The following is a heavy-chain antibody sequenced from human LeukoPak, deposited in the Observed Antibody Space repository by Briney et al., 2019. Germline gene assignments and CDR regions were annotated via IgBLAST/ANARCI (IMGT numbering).Heavy chain of an antibody. V-gene: IGHV3-48*04. D-gene: IGHD6-13*01. CDR1: GFTFSDYT. CDR3: AKVATRIAAAGTTRGSNYYMDV. J-gene: IGHJ6*03. Sequence: GGSLRLSCAASGFTFSDYTMNWVRQAPGEGLEWVSYIDLSGSTLYYVDSVKGRFTISRDNAKNSLYLQMNSLRAEDTAVYYCAKVATRIAAAGTTRGSNYYMDVWGKGTTVTVSS. CDR2: IDLSGSTL.